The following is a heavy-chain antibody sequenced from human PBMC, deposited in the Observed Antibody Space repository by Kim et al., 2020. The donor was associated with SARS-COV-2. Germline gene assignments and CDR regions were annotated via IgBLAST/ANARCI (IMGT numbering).Heavy chain of an antibody. J-gene: IGHJ3*02. CDR3: ARLYYYDSSGENAFDI. D-gene: IGHD3-22*01. CDR1: GYTFTSYA. V-gene: IGHV1-3*01. CDR2: INAGNGNT. Sequence: ASVKVSCKASGYTFTSYAMHWVRQAPGQRLEWMGWINAGNGNTKYSQKFQGRVTITRDTSASTAYMELSSLRSEDTAVYYCARLYYYDSSGENAFDIWGQGTMVTVSS.